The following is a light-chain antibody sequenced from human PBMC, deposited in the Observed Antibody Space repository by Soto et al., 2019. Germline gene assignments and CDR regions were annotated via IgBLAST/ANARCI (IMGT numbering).Light chain of an antibody. CDR3: QKYNSALAIT. CDR2: AAS. J-gene: IGKJ5*01. Sequence: DIQMTQSPSSLSASVGDRVTITCRASQGISNYLAWYQQKPGKVPKLLIYAASTLQSGVPSRFSGSESGTDFTQTISSLQTEDVATYYCQKYNSALAITFGQGTRLEIK. V-gene: IGKV1-27*01. CDR1: QGISNY.